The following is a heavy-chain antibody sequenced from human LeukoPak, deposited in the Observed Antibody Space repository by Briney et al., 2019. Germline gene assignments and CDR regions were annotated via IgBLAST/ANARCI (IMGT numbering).Heavy chain of an antibody. CDR3: ARAMCSSSSCFFDP. Sequence: ASVKVSCKASGYTFTNYDISWVRQATGQGLEWMGWSNTNSGNTGYAQKFQGRVTITTTTSINTAYMELRSLTSEDTAVYYCARAMCSSSSCFFDPWGQGTLVTVSS. D-gene: IGHD2-2*01. J-gene: IGHJ5*02. CDR2: SNTNSGNT. V-gene: IGHV1-8*03. CDR1: GYTFTNYD.